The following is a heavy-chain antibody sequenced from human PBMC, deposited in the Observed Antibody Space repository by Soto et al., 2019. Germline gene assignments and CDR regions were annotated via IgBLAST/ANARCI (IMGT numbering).Heavy chain of an antibody. J-gene: IGHJ5*02. Sequence: QLLESGPGLVKPSETLSLTCTVSGGSISSSSYYWGWIRQPPGKGLEWIGSIYYSGSTYYNPSLKSRVTISVDTSKNQFSLKLSSVTAADTAVYYCARHGTGSKYYYGSGSYRGLSWFDPWGQGTLVTVSS. CDR3: ARHGTGSKYYYGSGSYRGLSWFDP. CDR2: IYYSGST. V-gene: IGHV4-39*01. CDR1: GGSISSSSYY. D-gene: IGHD3-10*01.